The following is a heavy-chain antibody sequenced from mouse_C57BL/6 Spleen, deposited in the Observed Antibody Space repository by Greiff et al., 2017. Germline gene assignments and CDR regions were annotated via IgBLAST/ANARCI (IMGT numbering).Heavy chain of an antibody. CDR3: ARRTATGDAMDY. V-gene: IGHV5-4*03. CDR2: ISDGGSYT. Sequence: EVMLVESGGGLVKPGGSLKLSCAASGFTFSSYAMSWVRQTPEKRLEWVATISDGGSYTYYPDNVKGRFTISRDNAKNNLYLQMSHLKSEDTAMYYCARRTATGDAMDYWGQGTSVTVSS. CDR1: GFTFSSYA. J-gene: IGHJ4*01. D-gene: IGHD4-1*01.